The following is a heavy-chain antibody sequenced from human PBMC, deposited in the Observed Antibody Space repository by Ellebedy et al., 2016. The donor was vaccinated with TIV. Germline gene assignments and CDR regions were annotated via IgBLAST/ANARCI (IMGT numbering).Heavy chain of an antibody. Sequence: GESLKISCTASGFIFNNYGMHWVRQAPRKGLEWVAFIWYDGSNKYYADSVKGRFTISRDNSKNTLYLQMNSLGVEDTAVFYCARDRHVDRGDCLDYWGQGTLVTVSS. CDR1: GFIFNNYG. D-gene: IGHD2-21*02. J-gene: IGHJ4*02. CDR3: ARDRHVDRGDCLDY. CDR2: IWYDGSNK. V-gene: IGHV3-33*01.